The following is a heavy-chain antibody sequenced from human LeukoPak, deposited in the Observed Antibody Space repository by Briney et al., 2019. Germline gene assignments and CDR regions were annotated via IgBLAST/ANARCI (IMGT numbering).Heavy chain of an antibody. CDR3: AGIAAGFNWFDP. Sequence: SETLSLTCAVYGGSFSGYYWSLIRQPPGKGLEWIGKINHSGSTNYNPSLKSRVTISVDTSKNQFSLKLSSVTAADTAVYYCAGIAAGFNWFDPWGQGTLVTVSS. J-gene: IGHJ5*02. CDR2: INHSGST. D-gene: IGHD6-13*01. CDR1: GGSFSGYY. V-gene: IGHV4-34*01.